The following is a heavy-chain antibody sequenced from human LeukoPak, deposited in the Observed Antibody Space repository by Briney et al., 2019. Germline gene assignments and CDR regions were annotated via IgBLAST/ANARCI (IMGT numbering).Heavy chain of an antibody. Sequence: SVKVSCKASGGTFSSYAISWVRQAPGQGLEWMGGIIPIFGTANYAQKFQGRVTITTDESTSSAYMELSSLRSEDTAVYYCASQGYCSSTSCPPFDYWGQGTLVTVSS. V-gene: IGHV1-69*05. D-gene: IGHD2-2*01. CDR2: IIPIFGTA. J-gene: IGHJ4*02. CDR1: GGTFSSYA. CDR3: ASQGYCSSTSCPPFDY.